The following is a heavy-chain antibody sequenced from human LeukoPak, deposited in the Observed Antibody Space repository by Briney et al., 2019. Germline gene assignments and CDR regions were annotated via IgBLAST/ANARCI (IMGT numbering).Heavy chain of an antibody. D-gene: IGHD2-15*01. CDR2: IYPGDSDT. V-gene: IGHV5-51*01. J-gene: IGHJ6*02. CDR3: ARSPPPYCNGGSCYSYYGMDV. CDR1: GYSFTAYW. Sequence: GESLKISCKGSGYSFTAYWIGWVRQMPGKGLEWMGIIYPGDSDTRYSPSFQGQVTISADKSISTAYLQWSSLKASDTAMYYCARSPPPYCNGGSCYSYYGMDVWGQGTTVTVSS.